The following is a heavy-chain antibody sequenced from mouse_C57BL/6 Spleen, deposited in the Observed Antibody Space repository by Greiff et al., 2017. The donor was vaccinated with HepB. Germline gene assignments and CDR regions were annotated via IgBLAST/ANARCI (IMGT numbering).Heavy chain of an antibody. CDR2: IDPENGDT. Sequence: VQLQQSGAELVRPGASVKLSCTASGFNIKDDYMHWVKQRPEQGLEWIGWIDPENGDTEYASKFQGKATITADTSSNTAYLQLSSLTSEDTAFYYTTYVSSPSWFAYWGQGTLVTVSA. CDR3: TYVSSPSWFAY. J-gene: IGHJ3*01. CDR1: GFNIKDDY. D-gene: IGHD1-1*01. V-gene: IGHV14-4*01.